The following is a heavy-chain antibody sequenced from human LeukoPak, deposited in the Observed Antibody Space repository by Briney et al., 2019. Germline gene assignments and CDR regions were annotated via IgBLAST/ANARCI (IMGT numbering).Heavy chain of an antibody. CDR3: ARRAGAYSHPYDY. D-gene: IGHD4/OR15-4a*01. CDR1: GFTFSDYY. CDR2: ISSSGSTI. V-gene: IGHV3-11*01. J-gene: IGHJ4*02. Sequence: GGPLRLSCAASGFTFSDYYMSWIRQAPGKGLEWVSYISSSGSTIYYADSVKGRFTISRDNSKNTLYLQMNSLRAEDTAVYYCARRAGAYSHPYDYWGQGTLVTVSS.